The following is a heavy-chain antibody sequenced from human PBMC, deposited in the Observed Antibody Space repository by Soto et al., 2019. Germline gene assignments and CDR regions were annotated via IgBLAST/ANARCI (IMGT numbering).Heavy chain of an antibody. V-gene: IGHV3-30*18. CDR3: AKDGSHNFDY. J-gene: IGHJ4*02. CDR2: MSYDRSNE. Sequence: QVQLVESGGGVVQPGRSLRLSCAASGFTFSHYAMHWVRQAPGKGLEWVALMSYDRSNEYYADSVKGRFTIPRDNSKNTLYLQMNRLRAEDTAVYYCAKDGSHNFDYWGQGTLVTVSS. D-gene: IGHD1-26*01. CDR1: GFTFSHYA.